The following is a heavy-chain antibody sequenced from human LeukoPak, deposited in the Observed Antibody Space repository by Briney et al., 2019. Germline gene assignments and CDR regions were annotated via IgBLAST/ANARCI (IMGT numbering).Heavy chain of an antibody. Sequence: GGSLRLSCAASGFTFSSYAMSWVRQAPGKGLEWVSAISGSGGSTYYADSVKGRFTISRDNSKNTLYLQMNSLRAEDTAVYYCAKPGLMRGGSSAGGFFDYWGQGTLVTVSS. D-gene: IGHD6-6*01. V-gene: IGHV3-23*01. CDR2: ISGSGGST. J-gene: IGHJ4*02. CDR1: GFTFSSYA. CDR3: AKPGLMRGGSSAGGFFDY.